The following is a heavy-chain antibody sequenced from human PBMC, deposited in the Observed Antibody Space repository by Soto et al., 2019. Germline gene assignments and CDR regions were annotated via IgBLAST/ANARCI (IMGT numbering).Heavy chain of an antibody. J-gene: IGHJ6*02. CDR2: IIPVFGS. CDR3: ARGGTAYYYGMDL. D-gene: IGHD1-1*01. Sequence: QVQPVQSGAEVKKSGSSVKVSCKASGGTFSNYAINWVRQAPGQGLQWLGGIIPVFGSRYAQKFQGRVTITADETMTTVYMELRSLISEDTAVYYCARGGTAYYYGMDLWGQGTTVPVSS. V-gene: IGHV1-69*01. CDR1: GGTFSNYA.